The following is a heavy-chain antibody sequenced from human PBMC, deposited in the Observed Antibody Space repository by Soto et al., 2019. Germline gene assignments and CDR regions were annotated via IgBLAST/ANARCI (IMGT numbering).Heavy chain of an antibody. J-gene: IGHJ6*02. D-gene: IGHD6-13*01. CDR2: TYYRSKWYN. Sequence: SETLSLTCAISGDSASSNSAAWNWIRQSPSRGLEWLGRTYYRSKWYNDYAVSVKSRITINPDTSKNQFSLQLNSVTPEDTAVYYCARVSASAGHTNYYYYGMDLRAQRTTVTVSS. CDR3: ARVSASAGHTNYYYYGMDL. CDR1: GDSASSNSAA. V-gene: IGHV6-1*01.